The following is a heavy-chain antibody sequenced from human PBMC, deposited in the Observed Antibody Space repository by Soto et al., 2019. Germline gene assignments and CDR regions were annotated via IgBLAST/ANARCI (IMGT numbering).Heavy chain of an antibody. CDR2: IIPIVGTA. V-gene: IGHV1-69*01. CDR3: ASTWGHGIGAFDI. D-gene: IGHD3-16*01. J-gene: IGHJ3*02. Sequence: QVQLVQSGAEVKKPGSSVKVSCKASGGTFSSYAISWVRQAPGRGLAWMGGIIPIVGTANYAQKFQGRVTITADESTSTAYMELSSLRSEDTAVYSCASTWGHGIGAFDIWGRGTMVSVSS. CDR1: GGTFSSYA.